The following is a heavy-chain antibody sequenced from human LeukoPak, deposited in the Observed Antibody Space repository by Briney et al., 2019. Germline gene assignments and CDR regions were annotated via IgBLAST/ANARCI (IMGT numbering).Heavy chain of an antibody. CDR1: GFTFSSYL. Sequence: GGSLRLSCAASGFTFSSYLMHWVRQAPGKGLVWVSRINNDGSSTIYADSVKGRFTISRDNAKNTLYLQMNSLRAEDTAVYYCASAYGRDWGQGTLVTVSS. J-gene: IGHJ4*02. V-gene: IGHV3-74*01. CDR2: INNDGSST. D-gene: IGHD3-10*01. CDR3: ASAYGRD.